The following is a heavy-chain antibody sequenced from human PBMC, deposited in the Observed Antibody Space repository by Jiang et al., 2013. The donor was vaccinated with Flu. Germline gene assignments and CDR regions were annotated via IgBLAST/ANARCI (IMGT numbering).Heavy chain of an antibody. V-gene: IGHV4-34*01. CDR3: ATSGPLRGVIIRRPGRVEGWFDP. D-gene: IGHD3-10*01. CDR1: GGSFSGYY. Sequence: LLKPSETLSLTCAVYGGSFSGYYWSWIRQPPGKGLEWIGEINHSGSTNYNPSLKSRVTISVDTSKNQFSLKLSSVTAADTAVYYCATSGPLRGVIIRRPGRVEGWFDPWGQGTLVTVSS. J-gene: IGHJ5*02. CDR2: INHSGST.